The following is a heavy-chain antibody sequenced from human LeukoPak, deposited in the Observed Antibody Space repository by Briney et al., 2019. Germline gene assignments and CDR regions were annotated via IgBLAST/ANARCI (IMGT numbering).Heavy chain of an antibody. Sequence: PGGSLRLSCAASGFTFSSYAMSWVRQAPGKGLEWDSAISGSGGSTYYADSVKGRFTISRDNSKNTLYLQMNSLRAEDTAVYYCAKGQWVVPATGAFDIWGQGTMVTVSS. V-gene: IGHV3-23*01. J-gene: IGHJ3*02. CDR3: AKGQWVVPATGAFDI. D-gene: IGHD2-2*01. CDR1: GFTFSSYA. CDR2: ISGSGGST.